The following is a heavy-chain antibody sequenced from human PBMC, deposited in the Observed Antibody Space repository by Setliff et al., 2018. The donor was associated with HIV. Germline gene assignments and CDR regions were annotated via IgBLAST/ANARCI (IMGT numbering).Heavy chain of an antibody. CDR3: ATGYYYGSGKYSAFDF. J-gene: IGHJ4*02. Sequence: PSETLSLTCLVSGVSTSSANHYWTWVRQSPEKGLEWIGFVYYNGNSYYNPSLNSRVSTSLDTSQNQFSLHLLSVTDADTAIYYCATGYYYGSGKYSAFDFWGLGTLVTVSS. D-gene: IGHD3-10*01. V-gene: IGHV4-31*02. CDR2: VYYNGNS. CDR1: GVSTSSANHY.